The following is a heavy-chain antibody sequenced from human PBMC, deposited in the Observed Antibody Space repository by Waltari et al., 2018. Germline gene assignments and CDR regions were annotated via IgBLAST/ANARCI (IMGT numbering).Heavy chain of an antibody. CDR1: GFTFSNSW. Sequence: EVQMLESGGGLVQPGGSLRLSCAASGFTFSNSWMDWVRQAPGKGLEWIANIKPDGSEKNYVDSVKGRFTISRDNTKNSLYLQMNSLRAEDTAVYYCSKSLDVWGPGTSVTVSS. CDR3: SKSLDV. J-gene: IGHJ6*02. V-gene: IGHV3-7*01. CDR2: IKPDGSEK.